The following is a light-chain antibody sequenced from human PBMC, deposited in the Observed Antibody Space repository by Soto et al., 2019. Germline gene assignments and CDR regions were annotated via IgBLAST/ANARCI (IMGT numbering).Light chain of an antibody. J-gene: IGKJ1*01. CDR2: DAS. Sequence: EIVLTQSPATLSLSPGERATLSCRASQSVSSYLAWYQQKPGQAPSLLIYDASNRATGIPARFSGSGSGTDFTLTISSLEPEGFAVYYCQQRSNWPPWTFGQGTKVEIK. CDR3: QQRSNWPPWT. CDR1: QSVSSY. V-gene: IGKV3-11*01.